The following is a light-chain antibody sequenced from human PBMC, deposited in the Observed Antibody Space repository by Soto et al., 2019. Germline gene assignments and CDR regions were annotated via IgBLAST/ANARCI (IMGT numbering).Light chain of an antibody. Sequence: EIVMTQSPATLSLSPGERGTLSCRASQSVSSSYLSWYQQKPGQAPRLLIYGASTRATGIPARFSGSGSGTDFTLTISSLQPEDFAVYYCQQDYNLPFTFGPGTKVDIK. J-gene: IGKJ3*01. CDR2: GAS. CDR3: QQDYNLPFT. CDR1: QSVSSSY. V-gene: IGKV3D-7*01.